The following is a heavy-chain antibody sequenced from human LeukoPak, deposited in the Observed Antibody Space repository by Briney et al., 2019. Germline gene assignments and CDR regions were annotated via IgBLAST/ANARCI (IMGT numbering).Heavy chain of an antibody. V-gene: IGHV4-34*01. CDR2: INHSGST. CDR1: GGSFSGYY. J-gene: IGHJ3*02. D-gene: IGHD7-27*01. CDR3: ARGLWGRGAFDI. Sequence: PSETLSLTCAVYGGSFSGYYWSWIRQPPGKGLEWIGEINHSGSTNYNPSLKSRVTISVDTSKNQFSLKPSSVTAADTAVYYCARGLWGRGAFDIWGQGTMVTVSS.